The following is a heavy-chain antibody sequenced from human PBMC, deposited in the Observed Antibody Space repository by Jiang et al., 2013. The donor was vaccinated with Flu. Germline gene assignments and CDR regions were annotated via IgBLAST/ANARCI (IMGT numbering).Heavy chain of an antibody. CDR3: ARDAFYDSSAYELRELDY. CDR2: ISSGSSYI. Sequence: SSISSGSSYIYYADSVKGRFTISRDNAKNSLYLQMNSLRAEDTAVYYCARDAFYDSSAYELRELDYWGQGTLVTVSS. D-gene: IGHD3-22*01. V-gene: IGHV3-21*01. J-gene: IGHJ4*02.